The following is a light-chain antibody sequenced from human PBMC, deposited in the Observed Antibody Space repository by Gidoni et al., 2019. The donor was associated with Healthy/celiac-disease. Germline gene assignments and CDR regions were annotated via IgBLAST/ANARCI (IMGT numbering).Light chain of an antibody. CDR1: SGSIASNY. CDR3: QSYDSSNQV. CDR2: EEN. J-gene: IGLJ2*01. V-gene: IGLV6-57*01. Sequence: NCMLTQPHSVSDSPGRTVTISCTRSSGSIASNYVQWYQQRPGSSPTTVIYEENQRPSGVPDRFSGSIDSSSNSASLTIPGLKTEAEADYYCQSYDSSNQVFGGGTKLTVL.